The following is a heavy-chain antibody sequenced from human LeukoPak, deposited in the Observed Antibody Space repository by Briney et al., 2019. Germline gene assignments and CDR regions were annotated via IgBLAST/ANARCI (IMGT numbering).Heavy chain of an antibody. CDR2: IYYSGST. D-gene: IGHD3-9*01. J-gene: IGHJ5*02. CDR1: GGSISGGGYY. V-gene: IGHV4-31*03. CDR3: ASGLRYFDWPAAVAGWFDP. Sequence: SQTLSLTCTVSGGSISGGGYYWSWIRQHPGKGLEWIGYIYYSGSTYYNPSLKSRVTISVDTSKNQFSLKLSSVTAADTAVYYCASGLRYFDWPAAVAGWFDPWGQGNLVTVSS.